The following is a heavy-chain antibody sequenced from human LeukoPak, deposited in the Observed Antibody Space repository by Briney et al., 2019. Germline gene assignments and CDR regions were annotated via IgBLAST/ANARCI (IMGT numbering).Heavy chain of an antibody. D-gene: IGHD1-1*01. Sequence: GASVKVSCKVSGYTLTELSMHWVRQAPGKGLEWMGGFDPEDGETIYAQKFQGRVTMTEDTSTDTAYMELSSLRSEDTAVYYCATDLPPQAGYNWNAIAAFDIWGQGTMVTVSS. J-gene: IGHJ3*02. CDR3: ATDLPPQAGYNWNAIAAFDI. CDR1: GYTLTELS. CDR2: FDPEDGET. V-gene: IGHV1-24*01.